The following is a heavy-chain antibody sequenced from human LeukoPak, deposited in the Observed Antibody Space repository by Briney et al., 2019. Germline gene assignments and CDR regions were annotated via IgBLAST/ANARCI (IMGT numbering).Heavy chain of an antibody. CDR2: ISSNGGST. CDR3: ARGYYADDS. Sequence: GGSLRLSCAASGFTFSSYAMHWVRQAPGKGLGYVSAISSNGGSTYYANSVKGRFTISRDNSKNTLYLQMGSLRAEDMAVYYCARGYYADDSWGQGTLVTVSS. CDR1: GFTFSSYA. J-gene: IGHJ5*01. D-gene: IGHD3-10*01. V-gene: IGHV3-64*01.